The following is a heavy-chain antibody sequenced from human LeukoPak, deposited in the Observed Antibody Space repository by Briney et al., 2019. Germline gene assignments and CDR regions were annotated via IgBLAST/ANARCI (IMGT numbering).Heavy chain of an antibody. V-gene: IGHV3-48*03. Sequence: GESLKISCKGSGYTFSSYEMNWVRQAPGKGLEWVSYISSSGSTKYYADSVKGRITISRDNAKKSMYLQMNSLRAEDTAVYYCARAFGSGSYSFWGQGTLDSVSS. CDR3: ARAFGSGSYSF. CDR1: GYTFSSYE. J-gene: IGHJ4*02. D-gene: IGHD3-10*01. CDR2: ISSSGSTK.